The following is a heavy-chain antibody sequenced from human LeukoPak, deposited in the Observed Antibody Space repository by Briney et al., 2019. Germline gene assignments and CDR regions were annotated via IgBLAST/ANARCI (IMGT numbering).Heavy chain of an antibody. V-gene: IGHV3-7*01. J-gene: IGHJ4*02. Sequence: GGSLRLSCAVSGFTFSSYWMSWVRQAPGKGLEWVANIKQDGSEKYYVDSVKGRFTISRDNAKNSLYLQMNSLRAEDTAVYYCARAGNYDILTGYYSSQEIDYWGQGTLVTVSS. CDR1: GFTFSSYW. D-gene: IGHD3-9*01. CDR3: ARAGNYDILTGYYSSQEIDY. CDR2: IKQDGSEK.